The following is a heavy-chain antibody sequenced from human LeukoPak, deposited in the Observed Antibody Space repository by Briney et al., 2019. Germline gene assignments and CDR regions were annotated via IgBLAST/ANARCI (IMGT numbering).Heavy chain of an antibody. D-gene: IGHD2-8*01. Sequence: GGSLRLSCAASGFTFSSYAMSWVRQAPGKGLEWVSAISGSGGSTYYADSMKGRFTISRDNSKNTLYLQMNSLRAEDTAVYYCAKRYCTNGVCPIGAHWGQGTLVTVSS. J-gene: IGHJ4*02. CDR3: AKRYCTNGVCPIGAH. CDR2: ISGSGGST. CDR1: GFTFSSYA. V-gene: IGHV3-23*01.